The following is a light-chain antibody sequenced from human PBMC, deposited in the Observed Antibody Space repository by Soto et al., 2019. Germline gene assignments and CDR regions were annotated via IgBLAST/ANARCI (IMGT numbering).Light chain of an antibody. CDR2: KAS. CDR1: QSISTW. V-gene: IGKV1-5*03. CDR3: QQYDSYSFT. Sequence: DIQMTQSPSTLSASVGDRVTITCRANQSISTWLAWYQRKPGKAPKLLIYKASSLESGVPSRFSGSGSGTEFTLTISSLQPDDFATYYCQQYDSYSFTFCPGTKVDIK. J-gene: IGKJ3*01.